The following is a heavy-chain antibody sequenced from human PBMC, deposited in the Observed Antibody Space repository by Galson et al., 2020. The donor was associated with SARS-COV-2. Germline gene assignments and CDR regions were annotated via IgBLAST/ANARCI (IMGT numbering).Heavy chain of an antibody. J-gene: IGHJ6*02. D-gene: IGHD1-1*01. CDR3: AKEGTLIYGMEV. CDR1: GFTFDDFA. Sequence: GGSLRLSCAASGFTFDDFAMHWVRQVPGKGLEWVSAISWDSNFIDYADSVKGRFIISRDNAKNSLYLQMNSLRTEDTALYYCAKEGTLIYGMEVWGQGTTVTVSS. CDR2: ISWDSNFI. V-gene: IGHV3-9*01.